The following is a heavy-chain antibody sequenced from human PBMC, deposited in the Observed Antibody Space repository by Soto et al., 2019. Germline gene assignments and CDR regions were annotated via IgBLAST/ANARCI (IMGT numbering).Heavy chain of an antibody. J-gene: IGHJ4*02. D-gene: IGHD6-19*01. CDR2: INHSGST. CDR1: GGSFSGYY. V-gene: IGHV4-34*01. CDR3: ARGLSSIAVAGTGLDS. Sequence: ASETLSLTCAVYGGSFSGYYWSWIRQPPGKGLEWIGEINHSGSTNYNPSLKSRVTISVDTSKNQFSLKLSSVTAADTAVYYCARGLSSIAVAGTGLDSWGQGTLVTVSS.